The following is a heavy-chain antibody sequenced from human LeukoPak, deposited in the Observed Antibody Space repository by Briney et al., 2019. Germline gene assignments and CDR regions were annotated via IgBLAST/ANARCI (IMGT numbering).Heavy chain of an antibody. CDR2: IYYSGST. V-gene: IGHV4-30-4*08. CDR3: ARGYDFWSGYYSYYFDY. Sequence: PSQTLSLTCTVSVGSLSSGDYYWSWIRQPPGKGLEWIGYIYYSGSTYYNPSLKSRVTISVNTSKNQFSLKPSSVTAADTAVYYCARGYDFWSGYYSYYFDYWGQGTLVTVSS. J-gene: IGHJ4*02. D-gene: IGHD3-3*01. CDR1: VGSLSSGDYY.